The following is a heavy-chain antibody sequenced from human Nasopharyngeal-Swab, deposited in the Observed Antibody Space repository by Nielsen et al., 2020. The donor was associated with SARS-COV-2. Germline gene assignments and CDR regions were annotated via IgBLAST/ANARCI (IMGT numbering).Heavy chain of an antibody. D-gene: IGHD6-13*01. V-gene: IGHV3-11*05. CDR1: GFTFSDYY. Sequence: GGSLRLSCAASGFTFSDYYMSWIRQAPGKGLEWVSYISSSNSYANYADSVKGRFTISRDNSKNTLYLQMNSLRAEDTAVYYCAREEAAAGNGEVYYYYGMDVWGQGTTVTVSS. CDR2: ISSSNSYA. CDR3: AREEAAAGNGEVYYYYGMDV. J-gene: IGHJ6*02.